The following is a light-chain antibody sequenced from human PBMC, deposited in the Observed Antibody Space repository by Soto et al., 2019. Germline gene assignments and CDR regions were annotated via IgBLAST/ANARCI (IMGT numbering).Light chain of an antibody. CDR1: QALSNY. CDR3: QQLSRYPLT. J-gene: IGKJ4*01. Sequence: IQLTQSPSSLSASVADRVTITCRASQALSNYLAWYQQKPGKAPDLLIYSASTLQSGVPSRFSGSGSETEFSLTIRALQPEDFATYYCQQLSRYPLTFGGGTKVDIK. V-gene: IGKV1-9*01. CDR2: SAS.